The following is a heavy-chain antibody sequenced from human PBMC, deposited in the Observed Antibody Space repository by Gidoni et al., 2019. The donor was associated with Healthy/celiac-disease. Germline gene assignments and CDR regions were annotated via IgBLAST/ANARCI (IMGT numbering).Heavy chain of an antibody. Sequence: QVQLQESGPGLVKPSETLSLTCAVSGYSISSGYYWGWIRQPPGKGLEWIGSIYHSGSTYYNPSLKSRVTISVDTSKNQFSLKLSSVTAADTAVYYCARVIYYGSGSPWVAWFDPWGQGTLVTVSS. D-gene: IGHD3-10*01. V-gene: IGHV4-38-2*01. CDR2: IYHSGST. J-gene: IGHJ5*02. CDR3: ARVIYYGSGSPWVAWFDP. CDR1: GYSISSGYY.